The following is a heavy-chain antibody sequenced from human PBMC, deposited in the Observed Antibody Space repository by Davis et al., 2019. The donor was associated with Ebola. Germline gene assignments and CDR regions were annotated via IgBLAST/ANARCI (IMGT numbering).Heavy chain of an antibody. Sequence: SVKVSCKASGGTFSSYAISWVRQAPGQGLEWMGGIIPIFGTANYAQKFQGRVTITADESTSPAYMELSSLRAEDTAVYYCARDRLAKLWSGYLEVNWFDPWGQGTLVTVSS. D-gene: IGHD3-3*01. V-gene: IGHV1-69*13. CDR1: GGTFSSYA. CDR3: ARDRLAKLWSGYLEVNWFDP. J-gene: IGHJ5*02. CDR2: IIPIFGTA.